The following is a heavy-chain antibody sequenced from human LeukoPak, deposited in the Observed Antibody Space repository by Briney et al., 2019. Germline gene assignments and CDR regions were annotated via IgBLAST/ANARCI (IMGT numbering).Heavy chain of an antibody. Sequence: GGSLRLSCVASGFSFSTQSMHWVRQAPGKGLVWVSYINIDERITGYADSVKGRFTISRDNGKNTLYLQMNSLRVEDTAIYYCFREGGDWGQGTLVTVSS. V-gene: IGHV3-74*01. CDR2: INIDERIT. D-gene: IGHD3-10*01. CDR3: FREGGD. J-gene: IGHJ4*02. CDR1: GFSFSTQS.